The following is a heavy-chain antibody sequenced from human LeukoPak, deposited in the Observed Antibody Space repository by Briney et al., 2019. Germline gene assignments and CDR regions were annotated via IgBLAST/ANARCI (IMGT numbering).Heavy chain of an antibody. J-gene: IGHJ5*02. CDR3: ARGVPFRGVVPAASGHWFDP. Sequence: GESLKISCKGSGYSFTSYWIGWVRQAPGQGLEWMGSINPNSGGTNYAQKFQGRVTITRDTSISTAYMELSRLRSDDTAVYYCARGVPFRGVVPAASGHWFDPWGQGTLVTVSS. CDR2: INPNSGGT. D-gene: IGHD2-2*01. V-gene: IGHV1-2*02. CDR1: GYSFTSYW.